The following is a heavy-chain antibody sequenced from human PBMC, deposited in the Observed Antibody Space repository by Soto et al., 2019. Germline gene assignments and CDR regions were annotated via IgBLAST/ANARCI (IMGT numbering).Heavy chain of an antibody. Sequence: QVQLVQSGAEVKKPGASVKVSCKASGYTFTSYDINWVRQATGQGLEYLGWMNPNSGNTGYVQKFQGRVTMTWDSSITTAYMELSSLRSEDTAVYFCARGVKYGAYSRWFDPWGQGTLVTVS. J-gene: IGHJ5*02. CDR3: ARGVKYGAYSRWFDP. CDR2: MNPNSGNT. CDR1: GYTFTSYD. D-gene: IGHD4-17*01. V-gene: IGHV1-8*01.